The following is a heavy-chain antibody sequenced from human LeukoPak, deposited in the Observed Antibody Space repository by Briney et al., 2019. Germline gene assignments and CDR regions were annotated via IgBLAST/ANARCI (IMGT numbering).Heavy chain of an antibody. J-gene: IGHJ4*02. V-gene: IGHV3-11*01. Sequence: KPGGSLRLSCAASGFTFSDYYMSWIRQAPGKGLEWVSYIGSSGSTIYYADSVKGRFTISRDNAKNSLYLQMNGLRAEDTAVYYCARDRYVGATTAGDSDSWGQGTLVTVSS. D-gene: IGHD1-26*01. CDR3: ARDRYVGATTAGDSDS. CDR2: IGSSGSTI. CDR1: GFTFSDYY.